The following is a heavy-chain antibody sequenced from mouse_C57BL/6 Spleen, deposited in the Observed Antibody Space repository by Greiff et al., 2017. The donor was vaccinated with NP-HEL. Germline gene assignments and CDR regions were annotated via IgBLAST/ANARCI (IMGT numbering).Heavy chain of an antibody. Sequence: QVQLKQSGAELAKPGASVKLSCKASGYTFTSYWMHWVKQRPGQGLEWIGYINPSSGYTKYNQKFKDKATLTADKSSSTAYMQLSSLTYEDSAVYYCASNYYGAAWFAYWGQGTLVTVSA. CDR3: ASNYYGAAWFAY. J-gene: IGHJ3*01. D-gene: IGHD1-1*01. V-gene: IGHV1-7*01. CDR1: GYTFTSYW. CDR2: INPSSGYT.